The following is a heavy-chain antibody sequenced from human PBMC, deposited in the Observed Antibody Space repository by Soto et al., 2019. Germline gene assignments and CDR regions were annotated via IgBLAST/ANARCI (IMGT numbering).Heavy chain of an antibody. J-gene: IGHJ5*02. V-gene: IGHV3-21*01. CDR2: ISSGGSYK. CDR3: AKDGEDSSSWYAPTYNWFDP. Sequence: PGGSLRLSCAASGFTFSSYSMHWVRQAPGKGLEWVSFISSGGSYKYYADSVKGRFTISRDNSKNSLYLQMNSLRAEDTAVYYFAKDGEDSSSWYAPTYNWFDPWGQGTLVTVSS. D-gene: IGHD6-13*01. CDR1: GFTFSSYS.